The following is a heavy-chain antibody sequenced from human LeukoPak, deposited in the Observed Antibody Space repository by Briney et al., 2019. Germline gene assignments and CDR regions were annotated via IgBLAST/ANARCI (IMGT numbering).Heavy chain of an antibody. J-gene: IGHJ4*02. V-gene: IGHV4-59*01. Sequence: SETLSLTCTVSGGSISSYYWTWVRQPPGKGLEWIGYIYNTGSTNYNPSLKSRVTISVDTSKNQFSLNLRSVTAADTAVYYCARFSGWSFFFDFWGQGTLVTVSS. CDR1: GGSISSYY. CDR3: ARFSGWSFFFDF. CDR2: IYNTGST. D-gene: IGHD6-19*01.